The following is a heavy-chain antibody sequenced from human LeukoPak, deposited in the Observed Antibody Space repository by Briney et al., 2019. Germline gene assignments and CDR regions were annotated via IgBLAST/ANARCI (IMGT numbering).Heavy chain of an antibody. CDR1: GGSISSGSYY. V-gene: IGHV4-39*07. Sequence: PSETLSLTCTVSGGSISSGSYYWSWIRQPPGKGLEWIGEINHSGSTNYNPSLKSRVTISVDTSKNQFSLKLSSVTAADTAVYYCARGRATYDFWSGQKIDYWGQGTLVTVSS. J-gene: IGHJ4*02. D-gene: IGHD3-3*01. CDR3: ARGRATYDFWSGQKIDY. CDR2: INHSGST.